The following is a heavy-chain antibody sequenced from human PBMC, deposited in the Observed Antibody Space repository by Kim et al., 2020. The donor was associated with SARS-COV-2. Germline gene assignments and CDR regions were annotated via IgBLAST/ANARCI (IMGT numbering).Heavy chain of an antibody. V-gene: IGHV3-15*01. Sequence: DYAAPVKGRFTISRDDSKNTLYLQMNSLKTEDTAVYYCTTYNWNDPYFDYWGQGTLVTVSS. J-gene: IGHJ4*02. CDR3: TTYNWNDPYFDY. D-gene: IGHD1-20*01.